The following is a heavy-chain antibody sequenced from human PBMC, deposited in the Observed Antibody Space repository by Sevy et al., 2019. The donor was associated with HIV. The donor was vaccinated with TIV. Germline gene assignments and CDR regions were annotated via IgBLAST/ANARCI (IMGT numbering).Heavy chain of an antibody. D-gene: IGHD3-16*02. CDR2: ISSSSSYI. CDR3: ANSASMITFGGVIVPDAFDI. CDR1: GFTFSSYS. Sequence: GGSLRLSCEASGFTFSSYSLNWVRQAPGKGLEGVSSISSSSSYIYYADSVKGRFTISRDNAKNSLYLQMNSLRAEDTAVYYCANSASMITFGGVIVPDAFDIWGQGTMVTVSS. V-gene: IGHV3-21*01. J-gene: IGHJ3*02.